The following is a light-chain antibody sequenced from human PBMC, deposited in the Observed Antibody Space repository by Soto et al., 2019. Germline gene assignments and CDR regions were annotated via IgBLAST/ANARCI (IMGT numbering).Light chain of an antibody. J-gene: IGKJ1*01. V-gene: IGKV1-39*01. CDR2: AAS. CDR1: QSISSY. CDR3: QQSYSTVWT. Sequence: DIQMTQSPSSLSASVGDRVTITCRASQSISSYLNWYQQKPGKAPKLLIYAASSLQSGVPSRFNGSGSGTDFTLTISSLQPEDFATYYCQQSYSTVWTFGQGTKVDIK.